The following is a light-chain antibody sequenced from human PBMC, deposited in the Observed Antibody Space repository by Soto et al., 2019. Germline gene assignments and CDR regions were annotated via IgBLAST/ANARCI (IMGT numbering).Light chain of an antibody. CDR3: AAWDDSLNGWV. V-gene: IGLV1-44*01. Sequence: QSALTQPPSASGTPGQRITISCSGSSSNIGSNSVNWYQQFPGTAPKLLMYGSSQRPSGVPDRFSDSKSVSSASLAISGLQSEDEAVYYCAAWDDSLNGWVFGGGTKLTVL. CDR2: GSS. J-gene: IGLJ3*02. CDR1: SSNIGSNS.